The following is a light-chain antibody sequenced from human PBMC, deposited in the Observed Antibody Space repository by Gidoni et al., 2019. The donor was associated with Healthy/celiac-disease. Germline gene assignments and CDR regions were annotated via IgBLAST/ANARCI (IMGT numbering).Light chain of an antibody. CDR2: DAS. CDR1: QSVSSY. V-gene: IGKV3-11*01. J-gene: IGKJ4*01. Sequence: EIVLTQSPATLSLSPGERATLSCRASQSVSSYLAWYQQKPGQAPRLLIYDASNRATGIPARFSGSGSGTDVTLTISSLEPEDFAVYDCQQRSKDFGGGTKVEIK. CDR3: QQRSKD.